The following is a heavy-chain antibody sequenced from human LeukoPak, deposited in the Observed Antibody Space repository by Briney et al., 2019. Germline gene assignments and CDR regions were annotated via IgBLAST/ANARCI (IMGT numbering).Heavy chain of an antibody. D-gene: IGHD1-7*01. V-gene: IGHV3-74*01. J-gene: IGHJ4*02. Sequence: GGSLRLSCEASGFPFSSYWMHWVRQAPGEGPVWVSLIRSDGTSTSYADSVKGRFTISRDNAKNTLYLQMNSLRAEDTAVYYCARDLGSGTPLDCRGQGTLVAVSS. CDR3: ARDLGSGTPLDC. CDR2: IRSDGTST. CDR1: GFPFSSYW.